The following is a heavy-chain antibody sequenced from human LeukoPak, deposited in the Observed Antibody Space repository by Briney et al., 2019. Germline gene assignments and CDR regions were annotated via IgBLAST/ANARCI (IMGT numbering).Heavy chain of an antibody. CDR2: INNRGTT. V-gene: IGHV4-34*01. Sequence: SETLSLTCAVSGGSLSPHYWSWIRRPLGKGLEWIGEINNRGTTNYSPSLRGRATISVDTSKNQFSLRLTSVTAADTAIYYCARGPQCWLTPFDLWGQGTLATVSS. D-gene: IGHD4/OR15-4a*01. J-gene: IGHJ5*02. CDR3: ARGPQCWLTPFDL. CDR1: GGSLSPHY.